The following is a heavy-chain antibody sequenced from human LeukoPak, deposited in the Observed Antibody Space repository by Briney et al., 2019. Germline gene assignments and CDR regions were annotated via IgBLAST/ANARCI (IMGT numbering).Heavy chain of an antibody. Sequence: ASVKVSCKVSGYTLTELSMHWVGQAPGKGLEGMGGFDPEDGETIYEQKFQGRVTMTEDTSTDTAYTELTSLRSEDTAVYYCATPGEYCSSTSCYAFGYWGQGTLVTVSS. V-gene: IGHV1-24*01. CDR1: GYTLTELS. CDR3: ATPGEYCSSTSCYAFGY. J-gene: IGHJ4*02. D-gene: IGHD2-2*01. CDR2: FDPEDGET.